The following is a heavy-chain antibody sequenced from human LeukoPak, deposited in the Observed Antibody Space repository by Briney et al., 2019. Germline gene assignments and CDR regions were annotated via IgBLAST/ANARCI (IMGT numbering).Heavy chain of an antibody. Sequence: SGGSLRLSCAASGFTFDDYAMHWVRQAPGKGLEWVSLISGDGGSTYYADSVKGRFTISRDNSKNSLYLQMNSLRTEDTALYYCAKDSVYYYDSSGYFPGDYWGREPWSPSPQ. CDR1: GFTFDDYA. CDR2: ISGDGGST. V-gene: IGHV3-43*02. D-gene: IGHD3-22*01. CDR3: AKDSVYYYDSSGYFPGDY. J-gene: IGHJ4*02.